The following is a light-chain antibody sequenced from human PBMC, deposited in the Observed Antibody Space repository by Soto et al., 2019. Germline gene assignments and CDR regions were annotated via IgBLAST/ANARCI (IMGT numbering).Light chain of an antibody. Sequence: QSVLTQPPSVSGAPGQRVTISCTGSSSNIGAGYDVHWYQQLPGTAPKLLIYGNSNRPSGVPDRFSGSKSGTSASLAITGLRAEDEADYYCQSYDRSLSGFVVFGGGTQLTVL. CDR3: QSYDRSLSGFVV. CDR2: GNS. V-gene: IGLV1-40*01. CDR1: SSNIGAGYD. J-gene: IGLJ2*01.